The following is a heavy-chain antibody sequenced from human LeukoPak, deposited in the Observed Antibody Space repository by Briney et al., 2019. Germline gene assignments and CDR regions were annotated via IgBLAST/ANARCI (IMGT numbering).Heavy chain of an antibody. Sequence: PGGSLRLSCAASGFTFSSYEMNWVRQAPGKGLEWVSYISSSGSTIYYADSVKGRFTISRDNAKNSLYLQMNSLRAEDTAVYYCARVGTDSSSWYENWFDPWGQGTLVTVSS. CDR2: ISSSGSTI. D-gene: IGHD6-13*01. V-gene: IGHV3-48*03. CDR3: ARVGTDSSSWYENWFDP. J-gene: IGHJ5*02. CDR1: GFTFSSYE.